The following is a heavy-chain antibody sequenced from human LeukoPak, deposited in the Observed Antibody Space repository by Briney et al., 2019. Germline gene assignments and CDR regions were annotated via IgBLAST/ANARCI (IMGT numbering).Heavy chain of an antibody. CDR1: GFAFSNHW. CDR3: ARDRGYSNFDY. J-gene: IGHJ4*02. V-gene: IGHV3-7*01. D-gene: IGHD4-11*01. CDR2: MNEDGSEK. Sequence: GGSLRLSCAASGFAFSNHWMSWVRQAPGKGLEWVANMNEDGSEKNYVDSVKGRFTISRDNAQDSLYLQMNSLRAEDTAVYYCARDRGYSNFDYWGQGTLLTVSS.